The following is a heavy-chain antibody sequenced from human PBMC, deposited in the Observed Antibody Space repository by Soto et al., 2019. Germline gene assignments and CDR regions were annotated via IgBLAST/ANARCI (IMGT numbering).Heavy chain of an antibody. J-gene: IGHJ4*02. CDR3: ARGSPVANF. CDR2: IYYSGST. V-gene: IGHV4-59*01. Sequence: PSETLSLTCTVSGGSISNNYWSWVRQPPGKGLEWIGYIYYSGSTDYNPSLKSRVTISVDTSKNQFSLKLSSVTAADTAVYYCARGSPVANFWGQGTLVTVSS. CDR1: GGSISNNY. D-gene: IGHD2-15*01.